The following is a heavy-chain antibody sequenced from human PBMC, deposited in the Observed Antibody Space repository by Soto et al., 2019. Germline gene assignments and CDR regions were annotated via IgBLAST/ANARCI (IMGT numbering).Heavy chain of an antibody. D-gene: IGHD2-15*01. CDR3: ARIGYCSGGSCRLISYYYYMDV. Sequence: GGSLRLSCAASGFTFSSYSMNWVRQAPGKGLEWVSYISSSSSTIYYADSVKGRFTISRDNAKNSRYLQMNSLRAEDTAVYYCARIGYCSGGSCRLISYYYYMDVWGKGTTVTVSS. CDR1: GFTFSSYS. V-gene: IGHV3-48*01. J-gene: IGHJ6*03. CDR2: ISSSSSTI.